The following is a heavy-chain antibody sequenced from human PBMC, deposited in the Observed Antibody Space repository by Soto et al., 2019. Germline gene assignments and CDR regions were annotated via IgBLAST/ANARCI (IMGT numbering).Heavy chain of an antibody. CDR1: GYTFTSYG. D-gene: IGHD3-3*01. CDR2: ISAYNGNT. V-gene: IGHV1-18*01. CDR3: ARSLPRGVVINRYYYYGMDV. J-gene: IGHJ6*02. Sequence: QVQLVQSGAEVKKPGASVKVSCKASGYTFTSYGISWVRQAPGQGLEWMGWISAYNGNTNYAQKLQGRVTMTTDTSTSPAYMELRSLRSDDTAVYYCARSLPRGVVINRYYYYGMDVWGQGTTVTVSS.